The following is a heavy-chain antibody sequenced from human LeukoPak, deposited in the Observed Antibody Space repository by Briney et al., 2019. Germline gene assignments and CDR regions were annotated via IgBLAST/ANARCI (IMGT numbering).Heavy chain of an antibody. D-gene: IGHD6-19*01. V-gene: IGHV3-23*01. Sequence: GGSLRLSCAASGFTFSSYAMNWVRQAPGKGLEWVLGISGVDGNTYYADSVKGPFTISRDSSKNTLHLQMTSLRAEDTAVYYCAKGGSGWSYLDYWGQGALVTVSS. CDR1: GFTFSSYA. CDR3: AKGGSGWSYLDY. CDR2: ISGVDGNT. J-gene: IGHJ4*02.